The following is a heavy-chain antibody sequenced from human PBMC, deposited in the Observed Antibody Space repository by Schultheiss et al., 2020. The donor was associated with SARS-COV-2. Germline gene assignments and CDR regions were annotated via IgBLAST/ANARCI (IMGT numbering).Heavy chain of an antibody. CDR3: AGSGSYYFPGY. J-gene: IGHJ4*02. V-gene: IGHV1-46*01. D-gene: IGHD3-10*01. CDR1: GYTFTSYY. CDR2: INPSGAST. Sequence: ASVKVSCKASGYTFTSYYMHWVRQAPGQGLDWMGIINPSGASTSYAQKFQGRVTMTRDTSTSTVYMELSSLRSEDTAVYYCAGSGSYYFPGYWGQGTLVTVSS.